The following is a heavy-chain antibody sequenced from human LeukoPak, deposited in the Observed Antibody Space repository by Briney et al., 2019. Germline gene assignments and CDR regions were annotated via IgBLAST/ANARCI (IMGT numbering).Heavy chain of an antibody. CDR3: ARGEYYYDGGY. CDR1: GLTFSSYW. CDR2: IKEDGSEK. D-gene: IGHD3-22*01. Sequence: GESLRLSCEVSGLTFSSYWMSWVRQAPGKGLEWVANIKEDGSEKYYVDSVKGRFTISRDNAKSSLYLQMNSLRAEDTAVYFCARGEYYYDGGYWGQGTLVTVSS. V-gene: IGHV3-7*03. J-gene: IGHJ4*02.